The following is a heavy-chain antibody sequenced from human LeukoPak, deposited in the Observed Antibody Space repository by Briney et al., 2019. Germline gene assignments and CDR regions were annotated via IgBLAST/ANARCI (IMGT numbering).Heavy chain of an antibody. Sequence: SETLSLTCTVSGGSISSSAYYWDWIRQPPGKGLEWIGNIYYSGNTYYNPSLKSRVTISVDTSKNQFSLMLSSVTAADTAVYYCARQSRLLTGYFDYWGQGTLVRVTS. CDR3: ARQSRLLTGYFDY. V-gene: IGHV4-39*01. CDR2: IYYSGNT. CDR1: GGSISSSAYY. D-gene: IGHD3-9*01. J-gene: IGHJ4*02.